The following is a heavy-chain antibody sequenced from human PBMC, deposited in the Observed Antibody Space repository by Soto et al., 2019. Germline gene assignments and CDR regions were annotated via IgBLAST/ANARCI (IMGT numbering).Heavy chain of an antibody. V-gene: IGHV3-21*01. CDR1: GFTFSSYS. CDR2: ISSSSSYI. J-gene: IGHJ4*02. CDR3: ARDGAGDGYCSGGSCYGY. Sequence: GGSLRLSCAASGFTFSSYSMNWVRQAPGKGLEWVSSISSSSSYIYYADSVKGRFTISRDNAKNSLYLQMNSLRAEDTAVYYCARDGAGDGYCSGGSCYGYWGQGTLVTVS. D-gene: IGHD2-15*01.